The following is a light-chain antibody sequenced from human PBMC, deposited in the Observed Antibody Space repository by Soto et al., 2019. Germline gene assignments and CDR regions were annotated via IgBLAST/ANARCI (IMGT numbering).Light chain of an antibody. V-gene: IGKV3-20*01. CDR2: GAS. CDR3: QQYGSSPPIT. Sequence: EIVLTQSPGTLSLSPGERATLSCRTSHSVDSTRLAWYQQKPGQAPRLLIYGASGRATGIPDRFGGSGSGTDFTLTISRLEPEDFAVYYCQQYGSSPPITFGQGTRLEIK. CDR1: HSVDSTR. J-gene: IGKJ5*01.